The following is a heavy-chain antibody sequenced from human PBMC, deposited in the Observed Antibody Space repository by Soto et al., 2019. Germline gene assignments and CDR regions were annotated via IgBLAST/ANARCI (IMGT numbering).Heavy chain of an antibody. J-gene: IGHJ3*02. V-gene: IGHV5-51*01. CDR2: IYPGDSDT. CDR1: GGRFTGYW. CDR3: ARLVYYDSSGPYDAFDI. D-gene: IGHD3-22*01. Sequence: GGSLRLSGKGSGGRFTGYWIGWGRQMPGKGLEWMGIIYPGDSDTIYSPSFQGQVTISADKSISTAYLQWSSLKASDTAMYYCARLVYYDSSGPYDAFDIWGQGTMVTVSS.